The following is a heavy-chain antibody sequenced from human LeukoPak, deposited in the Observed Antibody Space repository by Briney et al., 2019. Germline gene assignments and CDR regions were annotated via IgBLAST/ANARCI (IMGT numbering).Heavy chain of an antibody. V-gene: IGHV3-21*04. CDR1: GFTFSSYS. D-gene: IGHD4-17*01. Sequence: PGGSLRLSCAASGFTFSSYSMNWVRQAPGKGLEWVSSISSSSSYIYYADSVKGRFTISRDNAKNSLYLQMKSLRAEDTALYYCAKDDYGDDNAFDIWGQGTMVTVSS. CDR2: ISSSSSYI. J-gene: IGHJ3*02. CDR3: AKDDYGDDNAFDI.